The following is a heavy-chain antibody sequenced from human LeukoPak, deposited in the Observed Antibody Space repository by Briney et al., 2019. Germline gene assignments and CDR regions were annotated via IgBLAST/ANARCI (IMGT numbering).Heavy chain of an antibody. CDR2: INWNGDNT. CDR1: GFSFDDYG. Sequence: GGSLRLSCEASGFSFDDYGMTWVRQAPGKGLEWVAGINWNGDNTGYVDSVKGRFTISRDNAKNSLYLQMSGLRAEDTALYYCVKYQSTSDYCYYYMDVWGKGTTVIVSS. D-gene: IGHD2-2*01. CDR3: VKYQSTSDYCYYYMDV. J-gene: IGHJ6*03. V-gene: IGHV3-20*04.